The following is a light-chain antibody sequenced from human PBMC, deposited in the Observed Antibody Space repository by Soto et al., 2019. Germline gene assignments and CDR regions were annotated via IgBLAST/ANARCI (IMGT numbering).Light chain of an antibody. J-gene: IGLJ2*01. CDR1: SSDVGGYNY. V-gene: IGLV2-11*01. CDR3: CSYAGTYVV. CDR2: DVT. Sequence: QSALTQPRSVSGSPGQSVTISCTGTSSDVGGYNYVSWYQQHPNSAPKLLIYDVTNRPSGVPDRFSGSKSGNTASLTISGLPAEDEADYYCCSYAGTYVVFGGGTQLTVL.